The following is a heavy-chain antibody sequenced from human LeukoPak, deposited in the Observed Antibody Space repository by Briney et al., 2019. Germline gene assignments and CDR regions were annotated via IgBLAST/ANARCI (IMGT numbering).Heavy chain of an antibody. Sequence: PGGSLRLSCAASGFTFSNYGMHWVRQAPGKGLEWVALTLLNGNNNYYADSVKGRLTISRDNSKNTLYLQMNSLRPEDTAVYSCARDRLEALAGTRGFDYWGQGILVTVSS. J-gene: IGHJ4*02. CDR3: ARDRLEALAGTRGFDY. CDR1: GFTFSNYG. D-gene: IGHD6-19*01. V-gene: IGHV3-30*02. CDR2: TLLNGNNN.